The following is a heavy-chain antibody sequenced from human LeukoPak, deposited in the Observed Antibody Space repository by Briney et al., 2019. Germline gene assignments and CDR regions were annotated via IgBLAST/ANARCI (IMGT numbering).Heavy chain of an antibody. V-gene: IGHV1-46*01. CDR1: GYTFTSYY. D-gene: IGHD6-13*01. CDR2: INPIDGST. J-gene: IGHJ4*02. CDR3: APYLSLLDSSSWYGDYFGY. Sequence: ASVKVSCRASGYTFTSYYMHWVRQAPGQGLEWMGIINPIDGSTSYAQKYQGRVTMTRDTSTSTVYMELSSLRSEDTAVYCCAPYLSLLDSSSWYGDYFGYCRQACLVTVSS.